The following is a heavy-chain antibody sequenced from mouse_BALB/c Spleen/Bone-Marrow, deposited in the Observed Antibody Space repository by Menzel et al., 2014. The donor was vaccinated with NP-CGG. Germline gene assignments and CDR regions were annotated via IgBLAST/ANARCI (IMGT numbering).Heavy chain of an antibody. CDR3: ARFPMDY. CDR2: IRNKAYGYTT. CDR1: GFTFTDYY. Sequence: EVQRVESGGGLVQPGGSLRLSCTTSGFTFTDYYMSWVRQPPGKALEWLAFIRNKAYGYTTEYSASVRGRFTISRDNSQSILYLQMSTLRAEDSATYYCARFPMDYWGQGTSVTVSS. V-gene: IGHV7-3*02. J-gene: IGHJ4*01.